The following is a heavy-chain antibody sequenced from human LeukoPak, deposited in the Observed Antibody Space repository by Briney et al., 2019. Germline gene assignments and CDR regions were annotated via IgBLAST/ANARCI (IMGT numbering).Heavy chain of an antibody. CDR3: GRGSPPIYIDS. CDR1: GGSITSHY. J-gene: IGHJ4*02. V-gene: IGHV4-59*11. CDR2: IYYIGST. D-gene: IGHD5-24*01. Sequence: SETLSLTCTVSGGSITSHYWSWVRQPPGKELDWIGYIYYIGSTNYNPSLKSRLTISIATSKNQFSLKLSSATAADTAVYYCGRGSPPIYIDSWGQGTLVTVSS.